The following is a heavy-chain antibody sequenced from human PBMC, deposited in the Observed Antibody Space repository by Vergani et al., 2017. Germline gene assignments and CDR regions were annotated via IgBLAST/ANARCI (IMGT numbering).Heavy chain of an antibody. J-gene: IGHJ5*02. V-gene: IGHV3-33*08. CDR1: GFTFSSYW. CDR2: TWYDGNNK. Sequence: GQLVESGGDWVQRGGSLRLSCAASGFTFSSYWMSWVRQAPGKGLEWVAVTWYDGNNKQYADSVKGRFTISRDNSKSTMYLQMNSLRDEDTGVYYCARDLRLLYSRFDPWGQGTLVTVSS. D-gene: IGHD5-12*01. CDR3: ARDLRLLYSRFDP.